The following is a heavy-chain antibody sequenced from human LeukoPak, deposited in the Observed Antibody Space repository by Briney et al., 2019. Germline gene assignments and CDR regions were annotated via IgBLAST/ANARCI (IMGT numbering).Heavy chain of an antibody. CDR1: GYTFTSYG. J-gene: IGHJ4*02. CDR2: ISAYNGNT. V-gene: IGHV1-18*01. Sequence: ASVNVSCKASGYTFTSYGISWVRQAPGQGLEWMGWISAYNGNTNYAQKLQGRVTMTTDTSTSTAYMELRSLRSDDTAVYYCARDALYSSGWYPSFWGQGTLVTVSS. D-gene: IGHD6-19*01. CDR3: ARDALYSSGWYPSF.